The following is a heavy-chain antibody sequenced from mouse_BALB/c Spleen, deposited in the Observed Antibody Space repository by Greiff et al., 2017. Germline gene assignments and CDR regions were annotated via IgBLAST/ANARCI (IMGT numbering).Heavy chain of an antibody. CDR3: ARRGYNDY. J-gene: IGHJ2*01. V-gene: IGHV1-69*02. D-gene: IGHD2-2*01. CDR2: IDPSDSYT. Sequence: QVQLQQPGAELVKPGASVKLSCKASGYTFTSYWMHWVKQRPGQGLEWIGEIDPSDSYTNYNQKFKGKATLTEDKSSSTAYMQLSSLTSEDSAVYDCARRGYNDYWGQGTTLTVSS. CDR1: GYTFTSYW.